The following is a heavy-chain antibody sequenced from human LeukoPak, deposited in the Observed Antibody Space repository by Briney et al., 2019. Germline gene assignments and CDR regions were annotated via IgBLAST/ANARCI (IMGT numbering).Heavy chain of an antibody. V-gene: IGHV1-46*01. J-gene: IGHJ4*02. D-gene: IGHD1-26*01. CDR3: ARPRYTGIVGATSLFDY. CDR1: GYTFTSYY. CDR2: INPSGGST. Sequence: ASVKVSCKASGYTFTSYYMHWVRQAPGQGLEWMGIINPSGGSTSYAQKFQGRVTMTRDTSTSTVYMELSSLRSEDTAVYYCARPRYTGIVGATSLFDYWGQGTLVTVSS.